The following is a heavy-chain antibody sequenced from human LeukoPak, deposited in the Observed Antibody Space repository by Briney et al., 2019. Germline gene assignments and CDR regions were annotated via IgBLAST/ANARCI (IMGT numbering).Heavy chain of an antibody. Sequence: GGSLRLSCAASGFTFSDYYMSWIRQAPGKGLEWVSYISSRSGYTNYADSVKGRFTISRDNAKNSLYLQMNSLRAEDTAVYYCAGDDGSGSYYWIWWGQGTLVTVSS. CDR2: ISSRSGYT. CDR1: GFTFSDYY. J-gene: IGHJ4*02. V-gene: IGHV3-11*05. CDR3: AGDDGSGSYYWIW. D-gene: IGHD3-10*01.